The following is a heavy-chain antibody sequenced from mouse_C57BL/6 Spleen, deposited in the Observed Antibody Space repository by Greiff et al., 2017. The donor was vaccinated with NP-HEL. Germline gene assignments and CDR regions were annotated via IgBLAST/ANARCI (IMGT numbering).Heavy chain of an antibody. D-gene: IGHD1-1*01. J-gene: IGHJ4*01. V-gene: IGHV1-64*01. CDR2: IHPNSGST. CDR1: GYTFTSYW. CDR3: ASGNTTVEGGYAMDY. Sequence: QVQLQQPGAELVKPGASVKLSCKASGYTFTSYWMHWVKQRPGQGLEWIGMIHPNSGSTNYNEKFKSKATLTVDKSSSTVYMQLSSLTSEDSAVYYCASGNTTVEGGYAMDYWGQGTSVTVSS.